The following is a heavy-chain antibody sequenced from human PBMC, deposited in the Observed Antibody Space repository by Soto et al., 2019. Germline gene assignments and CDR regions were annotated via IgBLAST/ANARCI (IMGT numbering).Heavy chain of an antibody. CDR3: AKPPFLSDIVVPMDV. V-gene: IGHV3-23*01. CDR2: ISGSGGST. CDR1: GFTFSSYA. D-gene: IGHD2-2*01. Sequence: GGSLRLSYAASGFTFSSYAMSWVRQAPGKGLEWVSAISGSGGSTYYADSVKGRFTISRDNSKNTLYLQMNSLRAEDTAVYYCAKPPFLSDIVVPMDVWGKGTTVTVSS. J-gene: IGHJ6*03.